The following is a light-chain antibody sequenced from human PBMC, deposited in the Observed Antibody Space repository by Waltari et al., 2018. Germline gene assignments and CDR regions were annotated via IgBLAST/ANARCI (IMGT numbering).Light chain of an antibody. CDR2: LGS. J-gene: IGKJ3*01. CDR3: MQALQTPLFT. V-gene: IGKV2-28*01. Sequence: DIVMTQSPLSLPVTPGEPPSISCRPSPSLLHSNGYNYLDWYLQKPGQSAQLLIYLGSNRASGVPDRLSGSGSGTDFTLKISRVEAEDVGVYYCMQALQTPLFTFGPGTKVDIK. CDR1: PSLLHSNGYNY.